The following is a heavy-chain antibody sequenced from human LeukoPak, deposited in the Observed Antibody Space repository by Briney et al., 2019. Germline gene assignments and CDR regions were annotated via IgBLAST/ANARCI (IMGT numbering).Heavy chain of an antibody. CDR1: GFSLSTRGMR. CDR3: ARSIYYYDTSGYSGPFDS. CDR2: IDWNDDK. Sequence: SGPTLVNPTQTLTLTCTFSGFSLSTRGMRVSWIRQPPGKALEWLARIDWNDDKFYSTSLKTRLTVSKDTSKNQVVLTMTNMDPVDTATYYCARSIYYYDTSGYSGPFDSWGQGTLVTVSS. D-gene: IGHD3-22*01. J-gene: IGHJ4*02. V-gene: IGHV2-70*04.